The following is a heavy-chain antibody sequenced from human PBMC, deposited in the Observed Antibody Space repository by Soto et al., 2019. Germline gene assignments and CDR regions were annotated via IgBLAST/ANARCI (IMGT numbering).Heavy chain of an antibody. CDR3: ARASVGVRGVITYYYYYYMDV. D-gene: IGHD3-10*01. Sequence: SETLSLTCTVSGGSISSYYWSWIRQPPGKGLEWIGYIYYSGSTNYNPSLESRVTISVDTSKNQFSLKLSSVTAADTAVYYCARASVGVRGVITYYYYYYMDVWGKGTTVTVSS. J-gene: IGHJ6*03. CDR1: GGSISSYY. V-gene: IGHV4-59*01. CDR2: IYYSGST.